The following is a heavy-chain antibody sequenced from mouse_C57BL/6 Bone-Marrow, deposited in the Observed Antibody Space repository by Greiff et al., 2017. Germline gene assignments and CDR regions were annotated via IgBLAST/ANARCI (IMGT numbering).Heavy chain of an antibody. CDR3: AREIYLGYFDV. D-gene: IGHD1-1*01. Sequence: VPLQQPGAELVLPGATVKLSCTVSGYTLTSYWLHWVKLRPGQGLEWMGEIDPSDSYNNYNQKFKCKSTLTVDKSASSAYMQLSSLTSEDSAVYYCAREIYLGYFDVWGTGTTVTGSS. V-gene: IGHV1-69*01. J-gene: IGHJ1*03. CDR2: IDPSDSYN. CDR1: GYTLTSYW.